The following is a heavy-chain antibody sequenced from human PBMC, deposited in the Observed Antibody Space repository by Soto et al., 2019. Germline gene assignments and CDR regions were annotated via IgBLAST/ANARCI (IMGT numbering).Heavy chain of an antibody. V-gene: IGHV1-69*08. D-gene: IGHD5-12*01. CDR3: ARDSPIGSTFSGYEAIDY. Sequence: QVQLVQSGAEVKKPGSSVKVSCKTSGGTFSNDIITWVRQAPGQGLEWMGRIIPLLDIANYAQKFQGRVTITADKSTSTAYVEVDSRRSEHTAVYYCARDSPIGSTFSGYEAIDYWGQGTLVTVSS. CDR2: IIPLLDIA. J-gene: IGHJ4*02. CDR1: GGTFSNDI.